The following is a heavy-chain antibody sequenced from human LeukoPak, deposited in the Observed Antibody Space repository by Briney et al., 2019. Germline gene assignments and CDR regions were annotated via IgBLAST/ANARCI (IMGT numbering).Heavy chain of an antibody. D-gene: IGHD2-15*01. CDR1: GFTFDDYA. V-gene: IGHV3-9*01. CDR2: ISWNSGSI. CDR3: AREGVDIVVVVAAPDYYMDV. J-gene: IGHJ6*03. Sequence: GGSLRLSCAASGFTFDDYAMHWVRQAPGKGLEWVSGISWNSGSIGYADSVKGRFTISRDNAKNSLYLQMNSLRAEDTAVYYCAREGVDIVVVVAAPDYYMDVWGKGTTVTVSS.